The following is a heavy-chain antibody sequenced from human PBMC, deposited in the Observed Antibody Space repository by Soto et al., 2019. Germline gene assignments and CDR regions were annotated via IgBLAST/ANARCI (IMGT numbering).Heavy chain of an antibody. Sequence: QVQLVQSGAEVKKPGSSVKVSCKASGGTFSSYAISWVRQAPGQGLEWMGGIITIFGTANYAQKFKGRVTITADEYTRTAYMELSSLRSEDTAVYYCARGGEYSSSSRFDYWGQGTLVTVSS. CDR3: ARGGEYSSSSRFDY. CDR2: IITIFGTA. J-gene: IGHJ4*02. V-gene: IGHV1-69*01. D-gene: IGHD6-6*01. CDR1: GGTFSSYA.